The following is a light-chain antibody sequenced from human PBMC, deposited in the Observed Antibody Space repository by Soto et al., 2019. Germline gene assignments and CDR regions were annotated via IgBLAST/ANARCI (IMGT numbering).Light chain of an antibody. CDR2: GNN. CDR1: RSNIGSNY. V-gene: IGLV1-47*01. CDR3: ASWDDRLSGRV. J-gene: IGLJ2*01. Sequence: QSVPTQPPSVSGTPGQTVTISCSGSRSNIGSNYVYWYRQLPGTAPKVLIYGNNQRPSGVPDRFAGSKSGTSASLAISGLRSEDEADYYCASWDDRLSGRVFGGGTKLTVL.